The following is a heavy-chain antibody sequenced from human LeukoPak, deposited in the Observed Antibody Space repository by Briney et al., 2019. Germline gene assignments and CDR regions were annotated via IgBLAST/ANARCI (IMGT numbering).Heavy chain of an antibody. CDR1: GYSFSNSW. V-gene: IGHV5-51*01. CDR2: IYPGDSDT. Sequence: GESLKISCKGSGYSFSNSWIGWVRQMPGKGLEWMGIIYPGDSDTRYSPSFQGQVTISADKSISTAYLQWNSLKASDTAMYYCARLGQLEQLDYWGQGTLVTVSS. J-gene: IGHJ4*02. D-gene: IGHD1/OR15-1a*01. CDR3: ARLGQLEQLDY.